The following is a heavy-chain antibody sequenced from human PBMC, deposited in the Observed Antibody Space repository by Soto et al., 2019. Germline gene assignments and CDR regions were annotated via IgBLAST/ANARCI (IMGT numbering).Heavy chain of an antibody. Sequence: PSETLSLTCTVSGGSISSSSYYWGWIRQPPGKGLEWIGSIYYSGSTYYNPSLKSRVTISVDTSKNQFSLKLSSVTAADTAVYYCARRPQYSSNFMPSWFDPWGQGTLVTVS. D-gene: IGHD6-13*01. CDR1: GGSISSSSYY. CDR2: IYYSGST. J-gene: IGHJ5*02. V-gene: IGHV4-39*01. CDR3: ARRPQYSSNFMPSWFDP.